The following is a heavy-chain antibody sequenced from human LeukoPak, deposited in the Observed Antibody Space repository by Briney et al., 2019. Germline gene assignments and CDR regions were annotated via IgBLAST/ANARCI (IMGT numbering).Heavy chain of an antibody. CDR3: ARGGWYYDSSAVIDAFDI. CDR2: ISSTNNI. Sequence: GGSLRLSCAASGFTFSSYSMNWVRQAPGKGLEWVSSISSTNNIYYADSVKGRFTISRDNAKNSLYLQMNSLRAEDTAVYYCARGGWYYDSSAVIDAFDIWGQGTMVTVSS. V-gene: IGHV3-21*01. D-gene: IGHD3-22*01. CDR1: GFTFSSYS. J-gene: IGHJ3*02.